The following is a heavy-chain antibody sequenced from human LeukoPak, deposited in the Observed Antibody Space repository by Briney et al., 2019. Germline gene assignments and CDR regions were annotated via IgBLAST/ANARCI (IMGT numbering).Heavy chain of an antibody. CDR3: ARDKGRAYSYGYVDY. V-gene: IGHV1-18*01. CDR2: ISPYNGNT. CDR1: GYTFTTFG. J-gene: IGHJ4*02. D-gene: IGHD5-18*01. Sequence: ASVKVSCKTSGYTFTTFGINWVRQAPGQGREWMGWISPYNGNTNYAQKLQGRVTMTTDTSTNTAYMELRSLRSDDTAVYYCARDKGRAYSYGYVDYWGQRTLVTVS.